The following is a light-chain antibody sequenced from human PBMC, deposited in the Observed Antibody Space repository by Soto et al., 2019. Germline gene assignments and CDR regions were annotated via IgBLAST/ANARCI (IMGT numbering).Light chain of an antibody. Sequence: EIVLTQSPGTLSLCPGERATLSCRASQSVSSSYLAWYQQKPGQAPRLLIYGASSRATGIPDRFSGSVSGTDFTLTISRLEPEDFAVYYCQQFGSSPLFTFGPGTKVDV. V-gene: IGKV3-20*01. J-gene: IGKJ3*01. CDR2: GAS. CDR3: QQFGSSPLFT. CDR1: QSVSSSY.